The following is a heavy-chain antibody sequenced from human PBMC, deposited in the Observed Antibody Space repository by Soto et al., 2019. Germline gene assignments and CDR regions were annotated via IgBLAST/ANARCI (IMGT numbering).Heavy chain of an antibody. V-gene: IGHV3-33*01. J-gene: IGHJ4*02. CDR2: IWYDGSNK. CDR3: GLGYCSSTSCPIDY. D-gene: IGHD2-2*01. CDR1: GFTFSSYG. Sequence: QVQLVESGGGVVQPGRSLRLSCAASGFTFSSYGMHWVRQAPGKGREWVAVIWYDGSNKYYADSVKGRFTISRDNSKNTLYLQMNSLRAEDTAVYYCGLGYCSSTSCPIDYWGQGTLVTVSS.